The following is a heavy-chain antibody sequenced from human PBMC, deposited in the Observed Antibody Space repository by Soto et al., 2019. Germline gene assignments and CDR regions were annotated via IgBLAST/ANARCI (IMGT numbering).Heavy chain of an antibody. D-gene: IGHD6-13*01. CDR2: INHSGST. CDR3: AREQQLAYYYYYYGMDV. J-gene: IGHJ6*02. V-gene: IGHV4-34*01. Sequence: SETLSLTCAVYGGSFSGYYWSWIRQPPGKGLEWIGEINHSGSTNYNPSLKSRVTITVDTSKNQFSLKLSSVTAADTAFYYCAREQQLAYYYYYYGMDVWGQGTTVTVSS. CDR1: GGSFSGYY.